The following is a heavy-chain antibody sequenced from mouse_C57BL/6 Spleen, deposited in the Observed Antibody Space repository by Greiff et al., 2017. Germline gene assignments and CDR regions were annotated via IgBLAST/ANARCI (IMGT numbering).Heavy chain of an antibody. CDR2: INPGSGGT. CDR1: GYAFTNYL. CDR3: ARDYGRGAWFAY. D-gene: IGHD1-1*01. Sequence: QVQLQQSGAELVRPGTSVKVSCKASGYAFTNYLIEWVKQRPGQGLEWIGVINPGSGGTNYNEKFKGKATLTADKSSITAYMQLSSLSSAYSAVYFCARDYGRGAWFAYWGQGTLVTVSA. J-gene: IGHJ3*01. V-gene: IGHV1-54*01.